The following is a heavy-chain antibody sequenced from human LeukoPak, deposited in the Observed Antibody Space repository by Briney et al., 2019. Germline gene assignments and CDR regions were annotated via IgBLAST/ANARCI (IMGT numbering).Heavy chain of an antibody. J-gene: IGHJ4*02. CDR3: AKDIFTGIAAAGAIDY. CDR1: GFTFDDYA. V-gene: IGHV3-9*01. Sequence: GGSLRLSCAASGFTFDDYAMHWVRQAPGKGLEWVSGISWNSGSIGYADSVKGRFTISRDNAKNSLYLQMNSLRAEDTALYYCAKDIFTGIAAAGAIDYWGQGTLVTVSS. D-gene: IGHD6-13*01. CDR2: ISWNSGSI.